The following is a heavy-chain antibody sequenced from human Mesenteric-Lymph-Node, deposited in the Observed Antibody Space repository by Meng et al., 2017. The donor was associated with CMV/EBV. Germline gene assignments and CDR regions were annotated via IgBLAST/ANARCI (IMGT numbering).Heavy chain of an antibody. V-gene: IGHV3-15*01. CDR1: GFTFSSYS. CDR3: TTDSVPPLIFGLGYYDFWSGYYREAMDV. CDR2: IKSKTDGGTT. J-gene: IGHJ6*02. Sequence: GESLKISCAASGFTFSSYSMNWVRQAPGKGLEWVGRIKSKTDGGTTDYAAPVKGRFTISRDDSKNTLYLQMNSLKTEDTAVYYCTTDSVPPLIFGLGYYDFWSGYYREAMDVWGQGTTVTVSS. D-gene: IGHD3-3*01.